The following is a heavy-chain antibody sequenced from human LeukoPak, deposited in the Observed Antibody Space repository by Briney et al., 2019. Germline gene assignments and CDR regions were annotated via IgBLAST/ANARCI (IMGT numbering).Heavy chain of an antibody. D-gene: IGHD3-3*01. CDR2: ISGSGVTT. Sequence: GGSLRLSCAASEFPFSTNAMTWVRKAPGKGLEWVSAISGSGVTTYYADSVKGRFTISRDNSRNTLYLQMNSLRAEDTAVYYCAKAYYGDYYDYWGQGTLVTVSS. CDR3: AKAYYGDYYDY. V-gene: IGHV3-23*01. CDR1: EFPFSTNA. J-gene: IGHJ4*02.